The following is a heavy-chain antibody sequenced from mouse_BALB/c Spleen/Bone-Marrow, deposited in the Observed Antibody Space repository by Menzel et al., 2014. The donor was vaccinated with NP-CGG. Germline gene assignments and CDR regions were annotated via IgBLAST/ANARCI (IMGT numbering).Heavy chain of an antibody. J-gene: IGHJ3*01. Sequence: EVKLMESGGGLVKPGGSLKLSCAASGFTFSDYYMYWVRQTPEKRLEWVATISDGGSYTYYPDSVKGRFTISRDNAKNNLYLQMSSLKSEDTAMYYCGRAWFAFWGQRTLIAVSA. D-gene: IGHD3-3*01. CDR1: GFTFSDYY. CDR2: ISDGGSYT. V-gene: IGHV5-4*02. CDR3: GRAWFAF.